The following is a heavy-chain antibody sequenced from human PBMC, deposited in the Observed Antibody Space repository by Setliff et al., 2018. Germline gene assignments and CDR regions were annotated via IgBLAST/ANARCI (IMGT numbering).Heavy chain of an antibody. CDR2: IIPIFGTA. V-gene: IGHV1-69*06. D-gene: IGHD3-3*01. J-gene: IGHJ3*02. Sequence: SVKVSCKASGGTFSSYAISWVRQAPGQGLEWMGRIIPIFGTANYAQKLQGRVTITADKSTSTAYMELSSLRSEDTAVYYCASRRGLEWSLGAFDIWGQGTMVTVSS. CDR1: GGTFSSYA. CDR3: ASRRGLEWSLGAFDI.